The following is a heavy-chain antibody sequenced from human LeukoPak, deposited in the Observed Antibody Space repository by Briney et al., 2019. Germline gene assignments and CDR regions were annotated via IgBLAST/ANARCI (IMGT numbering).Heavy chain of an antibody. CDR3: ARRGARDSSGYPDAFDI. V-gene: IGHV5-51*01. J-gene: IGHJ3*02. D-gene: IGHD3-22*01. CDR2: IYPGDSDT. Sequence: GESLKISCKGSGYSFTSYWIGWVGQMPGKGLEWMGIIYPGDSDTRYSPSFQGQVTISADKSISTAYLQWSSLKASDTAMYYCARRGARDSSGYPDAFDIWGQGTMVTVSS. CDR1: GYSFTSYW.